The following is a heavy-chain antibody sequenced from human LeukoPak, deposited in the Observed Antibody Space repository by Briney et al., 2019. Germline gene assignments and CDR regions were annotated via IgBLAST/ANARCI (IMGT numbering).Heavy chain of an antibody. Sequence: SETLSLTCAVYGGSFSGYYWSWIRQPPGKGLEWIGEINHSGSTNYNPSLKSRVTISVDTSKNQFSLKLSSVTAADTAVYYCARDRFDDSSGYYYHYYYYMNVWGKGTTVTVSS. J-gene: IGHJ6*03. CDR1: GGSFSGYY. CDR2: INHSGST. V-gene: IGHV4-34*01. D-gene: IGHD3-22*01. CDR3: ARDRFDDSSGYYYHYYYYMNV.